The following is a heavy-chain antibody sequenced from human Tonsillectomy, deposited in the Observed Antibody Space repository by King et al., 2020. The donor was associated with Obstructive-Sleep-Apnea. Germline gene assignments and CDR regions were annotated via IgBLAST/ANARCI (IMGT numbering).Heavy chain of an antibody. J-gene: IGHJ4*02. V-gene: IGHV4-39*07. Sequence: QLQLQESGPGLVKPSETLSLTCTVSGGSITSSSYYWGWIRQPPGKGLEWIGSIYYSGSTYYNPSLKSRVTISVDTSTKQFSLKLSSVTAADTAVYYCASTWYTYYFDSWGQGRLVTVSS. CDR3: ASTWYTYYFDS. D-gene: IGHD6-13*01. CDR2: IYYSGST. CDR1: GGSITSSSYY.